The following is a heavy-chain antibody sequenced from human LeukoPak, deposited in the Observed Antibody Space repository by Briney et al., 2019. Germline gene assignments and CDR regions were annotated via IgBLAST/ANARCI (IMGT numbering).Heavy chain of an antibody. CDR2: IYTSGST. D-gene: IGHD3-16*01. Sequence: SETLSLTCTVSGGSISSYYWSWIRQPAGKGLEWIGRIYTSGSTNYNPSLKSRVIMSVDTSKNQFSLKLSSVTAADTAVYYCARDRSMMNWFDPWGQGTLVTVSS. CDR1: GGSISSYY. V-gene: IGHV4-4*07. CDR3: ARDRSMMNWFDP. J-gene: IGHJ5*02.